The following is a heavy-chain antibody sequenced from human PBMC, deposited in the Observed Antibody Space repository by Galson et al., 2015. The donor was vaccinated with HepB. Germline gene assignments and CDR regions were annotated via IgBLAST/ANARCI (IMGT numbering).Heavy chain of an antibody. Sequence: SLRLSCAASGFTFGDYAMSWVRQAPGKGLEWVGFIRSKAYGGTTEYAASVKGRFTISRDGSKSIAYLQMNSLKTEDTAVYYCTRRGVYSGYGGHAFDIWGQGTMVTVSS. CDR3: TRRGVYSGYGGHAFDI. J-gene: IGHJ3*02. V-gene: IGHV3-49*04. D-gene: IGHD5-12*01. CDR2: IRSKAYGGTT. CDR1: GFTFGDYA.